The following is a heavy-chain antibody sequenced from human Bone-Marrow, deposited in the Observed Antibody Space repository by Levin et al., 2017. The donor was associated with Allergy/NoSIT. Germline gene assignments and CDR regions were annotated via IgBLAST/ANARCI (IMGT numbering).Heavy chain of an antibody. V-gene: IGHV3-15*01. CDR3: TTAARDHWTNIDY. J-gene: IGHJ4*02. D-gene: IGHD2-8*01. CDR1: DFDFRSVW. Sequence: GGSLRLSCEVSDFDFRSVWMSWVRQAPGEGLEWIGLIRSSSDGGTTEYAASLEGRVRISRDDSRATLFLDMRSLKVDDTAMYFCTTAARDHWTNIDYWGRGTLVTVSS. CDR2: IRSSSDGGTT.